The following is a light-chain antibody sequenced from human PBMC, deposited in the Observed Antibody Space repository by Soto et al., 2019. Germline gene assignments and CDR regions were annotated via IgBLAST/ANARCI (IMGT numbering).Light chain of an antibody. Sequence: QSVLTQPRSVSGSPGQSVTISCTGTSSDVGGYNYVSWYQQHPGKAPKLMIYDVTTRPSGVPDRFSGSKSGNTASLTISGLQAEDEADYYCSSYTATRTYVFGTGTKVTVL. CDR2: DVT. CDR3: SSYTATRTYV. CDR1: SSDVGGYNY. J-gene: IGLJ1*01. V-gene: IGLV2-11*01.